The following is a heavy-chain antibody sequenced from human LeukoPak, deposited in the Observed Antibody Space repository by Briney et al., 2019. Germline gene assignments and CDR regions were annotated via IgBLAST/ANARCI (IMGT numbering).Heavy chain of an antibody. CDR3: PLYSSGWYVGY. J-gene: IGHJ4*02. Sequence: GGSLRLSCAASGFTFSNAWMSWVRQAPGKGLEWVGRIKSKTDGGTTEYAAPVKGRFTISRDDSENTLYLQMNSLETEDTAVYFCPLYSSGWYVGYWGQGTLVTVSS. V-gene: IGHV3-15*01. CDR1: GFTFSNAW. CDR2: IKSKTDGGTT. D-gene: IGHD6-19*01.